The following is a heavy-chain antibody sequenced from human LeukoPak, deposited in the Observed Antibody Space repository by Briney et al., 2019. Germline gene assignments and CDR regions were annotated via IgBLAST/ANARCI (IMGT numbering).Heavy chain of an antibody. J-gene: IGHJ6*03. CDR1: GDSVSSNSAA. D-gene: IGHD4-17*01. Sequence: SQTLSLTCAISGDSVSSNSAAWNWIRQSPSRGLEWLGRTYYRSKWYNDYAVSVKSRITINPDTSKNQFSLQLNSVTPEDTAVYYCAREANYGDYKRDPRNYYYYMDVWGKGTTVTVSS. V-gene: IGHV6-1*01. CDR2: TYYRSKWYN. CDR3: AREANYGDYKRDPRNYYYYMDV.